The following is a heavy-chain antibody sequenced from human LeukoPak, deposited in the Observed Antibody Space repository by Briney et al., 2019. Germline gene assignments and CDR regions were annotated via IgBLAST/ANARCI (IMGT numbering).Heavy chain of an antibody. V-gene: IGHV3-23*01. D-gene: IGHD2-2*01. Sequence: PGGSLRLSCSASGFTFSSYAMSWVRQAPGKGLKWFSAISDSGGSTYYADSVKGRFTISRDNSKNTLYLKMNSLRAEDTAVYYCAKDKYCSSTSCYWRVDYWGQGTLVTVSS. CDR3: AKDKYCSSTSCYWRVDY. CDR2: ISDSGGST. J-gene: IGHJ4*02. CDR1: GFTFSSYA.